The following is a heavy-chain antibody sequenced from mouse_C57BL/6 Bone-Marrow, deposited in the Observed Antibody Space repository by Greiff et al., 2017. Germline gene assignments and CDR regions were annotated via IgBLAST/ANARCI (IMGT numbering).Heavy chain of an antibody. Sequence: QVQLKESGPELVKPGASVKISCKASGYSFTSYYIHWVKQRPGQGLEWIGWIYPGSGNTKYNEKFKGKATLTADTSSSTAYMQLSSLTSEDSAVYYCALHYYSSLYYFDYWGQGTTLTVSS. CDR3: ALHYYSSLYYFDY. CDR2: IYPGSGNT. CDR1: GYSFTSYY. J-gene: IGHJ2*01. D-gene: IGHD1-1*01. V-gene: IGHV1-66*01.